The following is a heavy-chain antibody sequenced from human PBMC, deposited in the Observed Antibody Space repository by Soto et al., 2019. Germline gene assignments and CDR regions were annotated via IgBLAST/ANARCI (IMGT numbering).Heavy chain of an antibody. CDR2: IYYSGST. Sequence: QVQLQESGPGLVKPSETLSLTCTVSGGSISSYYWSWIRQPPGKGLEWIGYIYYSGSTNYNPSLKSRVTISVDTSKNQFSLKLSSVTAADTAVYYCARGVYRRFDPWGQGTLVTVSS. D-gene: IGHD2-8*01. CDR3: ARGVYRRFDP. J-gene: IGHJ5*02. CDR1: GGSISSYY. V-gene: IGHV4-59*01.